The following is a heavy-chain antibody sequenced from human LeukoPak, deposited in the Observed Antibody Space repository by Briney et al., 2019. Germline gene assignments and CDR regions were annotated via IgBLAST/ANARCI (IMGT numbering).Heavy chain of an antibody. D-gene: IGHD2-2*02. V-gene: IGHV4-39*07. CDR3: ARGTYTMTTDAFDI. Sequence: ASETLSLTCTVSGGSISSSSYYWGWIRQPPGKGLEWIGGIYYSGSTYYNPSLKSRVTISVDTSKNQFSLKLSSVTAADTAVYYCARGTYTMTTDAFDIWGQGTMVTVSS. CDR2: IYYSGST. J-gene: IGHJ3*02. CDR1: GGSISSSSYY.